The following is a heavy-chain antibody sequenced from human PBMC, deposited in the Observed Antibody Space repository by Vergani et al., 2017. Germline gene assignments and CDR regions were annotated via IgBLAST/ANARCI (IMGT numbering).Heavy chain of an antibody. CDR2: IYSGGST. Sequence: EVQLVETGGGLIQPGGSLRLSCAASGFTVSSNYMSWVRQAPGKGLEWVSVIYSGGSTYYADSVKGRFTISRDNSKNTLYLQMNSLRAEDTAVYYCASEYGGNLFRAFDIWGQGTMVTVSS. CDR1: GFTVSSNY. V-gene: IGHV3-53*02. J-gene: IGHJ3*02. CDR3: ASEYGGNLFRAFDI. D-gene: IGHD4-23*01.